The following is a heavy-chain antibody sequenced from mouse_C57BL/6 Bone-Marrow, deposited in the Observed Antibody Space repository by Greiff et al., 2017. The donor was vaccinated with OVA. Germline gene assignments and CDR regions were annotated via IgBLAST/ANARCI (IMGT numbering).Heavy chain of an antibody. V-gene: IGHV1-80*01. CDR2: IYPGDGDT. J-gene: IGHJ3*01. CDR3: ARGAY. CDR1: GYAFSNYC. Sequence: LEESGADLVKPEASVKISCKASGYAFSNYCMNWVKQRPGKGLEWIGQIYPGDGDTNYNGKFKGKATLTADKSSSTAYMHLSSLTSEDSAVYFCARGAYWGQGTLVTVSA.